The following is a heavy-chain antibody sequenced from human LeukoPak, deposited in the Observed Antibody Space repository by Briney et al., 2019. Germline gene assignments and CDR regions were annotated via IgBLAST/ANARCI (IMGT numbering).Heavy chain of an antibody. Sequence: PGGSLRLSCAVSGFTLSDVWMSWVRQAPGKGLEWVSSISSSSSYIYYADSVKGRFTISRDNAKNSLYLQMNSLRAEDTAVYYCVRSRSTWFGEVLAAFDIWGQGTMVTVSS. J-gene: IGHJ3*02. V-gene: IGHV3-21*01. CDR3: VRSRSTWFGEVLAAFDI. CDR2: ISSSSSYI. D-gene: IGHD3-10*01. CDR1: GFTLSDVW.